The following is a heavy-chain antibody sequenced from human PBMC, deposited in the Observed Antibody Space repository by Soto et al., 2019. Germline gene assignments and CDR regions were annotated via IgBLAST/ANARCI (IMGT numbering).Heavy chain of an antibody. CDR3: AKSTVVLYYYDMDV. Sequence: GGSLRLSCAASGFSFSTYAMNWVRQGPGKGLEWVSGISGVGGSTYYADSVKGRFTISRDNSKNTLYLQMNSLRAEDTAVYYCAKSTVVLYYYDMDVWGQGTTVTVSS. J-gene: IGHJ6*02. CDR2: ISGVGGST. CDR1: GFSFSTYA. D-gene: IGHD4-4*01. V-gene: IGHV3-23*01.